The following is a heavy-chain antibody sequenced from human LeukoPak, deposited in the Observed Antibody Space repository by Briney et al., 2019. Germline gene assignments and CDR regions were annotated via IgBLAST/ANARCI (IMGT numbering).Heavy chain of an antibody. CDR1: GYSISSGSY. D-gene: IGHD3-22*01. CDR2: IYHSGNT. Sequence: SETLSLTCTVSGYSISSGSYWGWIRQPPGKGLEWIGTIYHSGNTYYNPSLKSRVTISVDTSKNQFSLKLSSVTAADTAVYYCARVGSGYYYRFDYWGQGTLVTVSS. J-gene: IGHJ4*02. CDR3: ARVGSGYYYRFDY. V-gene: IGHV4-38-2*02.